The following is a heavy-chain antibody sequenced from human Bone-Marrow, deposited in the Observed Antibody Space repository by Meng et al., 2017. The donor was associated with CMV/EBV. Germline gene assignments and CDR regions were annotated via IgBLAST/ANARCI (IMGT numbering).Heavy chain of an antibody. J-gene: IGHJ5*02. Sequence: AFGFTFSSYAMPWVRRAPGKGLEWVSSINGRGRVTYYADSVKGRFTISRDNSRNTLFLQINSLRAEDTAVYHCAKGDSYYDFGLESWGQGSLVTVSS. CDR1: GFTFSSYA. D-gene: IGHD3-22*01. CDR2: INGRGRVT. V-gene: IGHV3-23*01. CDR3: AKGDSYYDFGLES.